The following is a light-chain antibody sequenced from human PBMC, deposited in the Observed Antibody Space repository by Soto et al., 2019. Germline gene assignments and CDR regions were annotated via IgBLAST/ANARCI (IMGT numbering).Light chain of an antibody. CDR2: GAS. CDR1: RSVSSD. Sequence: IVMTQSPATLSVSPGDRVTLSCRASRSVSSDLAWYQQRPGQAPRLLIYGASTRATGIPARFSGTGSGTEFTLTISSLQSEDFAVYYCQQYDDWPPWTFGQGTKVDIK. CDR3: QQYDDWPPWT. V-gene: IGKV3-15*01. J-gene: IGKJ1*01.